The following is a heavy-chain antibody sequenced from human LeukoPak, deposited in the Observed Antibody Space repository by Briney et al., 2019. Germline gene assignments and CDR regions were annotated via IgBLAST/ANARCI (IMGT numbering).Heavy chain of an antibody. CDR1: GGSISSGGYS. D-gene: IGHD2-15*01. J-gene: IGHJ3*02. CDR3: AREYGRGGAFDI. CDR2: IYYSGST. V-gene: IGHV4-30-4*07. Sequence: SETLSLTCAVSGGSISSGGYSWSWIRQPPGKGLEWIGYIYYSGSTYYNPSLKSRVTISVDTSKNQFSLKLSSVTAADTAVYYCAREYGRGGAFDIWGQGTMVTVSS.